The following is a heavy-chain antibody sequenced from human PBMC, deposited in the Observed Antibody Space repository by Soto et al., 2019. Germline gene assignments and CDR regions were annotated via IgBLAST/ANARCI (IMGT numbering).Heavy chain of an antibody. J-gene: IGHJ4*02. D-gene: IGHD3-10*01. CDR2: ITGSGGSI. CDR3: AKDQSSPMAGRRGFDY. Sequence: GGSLRLSCAASGFTFNSFAMSWVRQAPGKGLEWVSGITGSGGSIYYADSVKGRFTISRDNSMNTLYLQMNSLRAEDTAVYYCAKDQSSPMAGRRGFDYWGQGALVTVSS. CDR1: GFTFNSFA. V-gene: IGHV3-23*01.